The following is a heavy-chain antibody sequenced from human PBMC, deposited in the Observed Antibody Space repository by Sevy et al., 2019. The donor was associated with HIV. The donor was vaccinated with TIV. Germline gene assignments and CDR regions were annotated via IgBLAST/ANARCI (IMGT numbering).Heavy chain of an antibody. CDR2: ISSSSSTI. Sequence: GGSLRLSCAASGFTFSSYSMNWVRQAPGKGLEWVSYISSSSSTIYYADSVKGRFTISRDNAKNSLYLQMNSLRAEDTAVYYCASDRALRFLEWFDYWGQGTLVTVSS. D-gene: IGHD3-3*01. CDR3: ASDRALRFLEWFDY. CDR1: GFTFSSYS. V-gene: IGHV3-48*01. J-gene: IGHJ4*02.